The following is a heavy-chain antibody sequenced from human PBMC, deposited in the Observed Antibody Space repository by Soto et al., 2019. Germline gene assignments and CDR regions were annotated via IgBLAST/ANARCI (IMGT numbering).Heavy chain of an antibody. D-gene: IGHD1-26*01. CDR2: ISSSSYI. CDR1: GFTFSSYS. V-gene: IGHV3-21*01. CDR3: AGALLIVGATGGAFDI. Sequence: PGGSLRLSCAASGFTFSSYSMNWVRQAPGKGLEWVSSISSSSYIYYADSVKGRFTISRDNAKNSLYLQMNSLRAEDTAVYYCAGALLIVGATGGAFDIWGQGTMVTVSS. J-gene: IGHJ3*02.